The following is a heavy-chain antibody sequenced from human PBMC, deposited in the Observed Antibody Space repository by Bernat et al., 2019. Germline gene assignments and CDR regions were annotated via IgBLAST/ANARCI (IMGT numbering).Heavy chain of an antibody. CDR1: GFTFSSYW. CDR2: IKKDGSEK. V-gene: IGHV3-7*01. D-gene: IGHD6-19*01. J-gene: IGHJ2*01. Sequence: EVQLVESGGGLVQPGGSLRLSCAASGFTFSSYWMSWVRHAPGKGLGREVNIKKDGSEKYYVDSVKGRFTISRDNAKNSLYLQMNSLRAEDTAVYYCARAFEEWLVKRYWYFDLWGRGTLVTVSS. CDR3: ARAFEEWLVKRYWYFDL.